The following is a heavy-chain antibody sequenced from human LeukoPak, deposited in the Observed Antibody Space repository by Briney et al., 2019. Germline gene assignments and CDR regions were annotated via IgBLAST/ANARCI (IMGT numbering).Heavy chain of an antibody. CDR2: IASDGST. CDR1: GFTFSSYW. V-gene: IGHV3-74*01. J-gene: IGHJ4*02. Sequence: PGGSLRLSCAASGFTFSSYWMHWVRRAPGKGLVWVSRIASDGSTVYADSVKGRFTISRDNAKNSLYLQMNSLRAEDTALYYCAKDVDQWLTHNNYFDYWGQGTLVTVSS. D-gene: IGHD6-19*01. CDR3: AKDVDQWLTHNNYFDY.